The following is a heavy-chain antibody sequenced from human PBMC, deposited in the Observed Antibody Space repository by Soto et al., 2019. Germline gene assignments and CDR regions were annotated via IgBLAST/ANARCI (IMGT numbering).Heavy chain of an antibody. V-gene: IGHV3-23*01. CDR3: AKDRHQLLYYFDY. CDR1: GFTFSSSA. CDR2: ISSSGVNT. Sequence: GGSLRLYCDASGFTFSSSAMSWVRQAPGKGLEWVSGISSSGVNTYYADSVKGRFTISRDHAKNTVYLQMNSLRAEDTAIYYCAKDRHQLLYYFDYWGQGMLVTVSS. J-gene: IGHJ4*02. D-gene: IGHD1-1*01.